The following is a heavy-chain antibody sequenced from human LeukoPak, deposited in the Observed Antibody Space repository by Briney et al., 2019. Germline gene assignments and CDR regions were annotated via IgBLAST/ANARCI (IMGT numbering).Heavy chain of an antibody. V-gene: IGHV3-48*03. Sequence: PGGSLRLSCAASGFTFSSYEMNWVRQAPGKGLEWVSYISSSGSTIYYADSVKGRFTISRDNAKNSLYLQMNSLRAEDTAVYYCARDSFEFGYCSGGSCYRPLDYWGQGTLVTVSS. CDR2: ISSSGSTI. CDR3: ARDSFEFGYCSGGSCYRPLDY. CDR1: GFTFSSYE. J-gene: IGHJ4*02. D-gene: IGHD2-15*01.